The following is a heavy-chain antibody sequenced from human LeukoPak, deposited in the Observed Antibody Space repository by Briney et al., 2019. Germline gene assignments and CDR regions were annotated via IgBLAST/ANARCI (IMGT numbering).Heavy chain of an antibody. CDR3: ARDWREVYYYGSGSSVWFDP. Sequence: GASVKVSCKASGYTFTGYYMHWVRQAPGQGLEWMGWISAYNGNTNYAQKLQGRVTMTTDTSTSTAYMELRSLRSDDTAVYYCARDWREVYYYGSGSSVWFDPWGQGTLVTVSS. J-gene: IGHJ5*02. D-gene: IGHD3-10*01. CDR2: ISAYNGNT. V-gene: IGHV1-18*04. CDR1: GYTFTGYY.